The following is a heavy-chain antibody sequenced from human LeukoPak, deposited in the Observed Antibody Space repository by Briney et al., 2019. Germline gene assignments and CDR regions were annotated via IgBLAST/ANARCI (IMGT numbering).Heavy chain of an antibody. Sequence: SETLSLTCAVYGGSISSYYWNWIRQPPGKGLEWIGYIYYSGSTNYNPSLKSRVTISVDTSKNQFSLKLSSVTAADTAVYYCARSIVGASTFDYWGQGTLVTVSS. D-gene: IGHD1-26*01. CDR2: IYYSGST. J-gene: IGHJ4*02. V-gene: IGHV4-59*01. CDR3: ARSIVGASTFDY. CDR1: GGSISSYY.